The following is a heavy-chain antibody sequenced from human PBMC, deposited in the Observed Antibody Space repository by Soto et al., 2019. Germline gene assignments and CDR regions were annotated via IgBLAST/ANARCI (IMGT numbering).Heavy chain of an antibody. Sequence: GGSLRLSCAASGFTFSSYSMNWVRQAPGKGLEWVSYISSSSSTIYYADSVKGRFTISRDNAKNSLYLQMNSLRDEDTAVFYCARFYGDYHPGGYYYGLDVWGQGTTVTVSS. CDR1: GFTFSSYS. V-gene: IGHV3-48*02. J-gene: IGHJ6*02. D-gene: IGHD4-17*01. CDR3: ARFYGDYHPGGYYYGLDV. CDR2: ISSSSSTI.